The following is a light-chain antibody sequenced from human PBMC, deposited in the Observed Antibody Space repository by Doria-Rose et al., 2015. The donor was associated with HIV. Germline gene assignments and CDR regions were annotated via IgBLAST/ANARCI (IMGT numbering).Light chain of an antibody. CDR1: QSFSSTY. J-gene: IGKJ1*01. CDR3: HQYGTSWT. Sequence: EIVLTQSPGTLSLSPGERATLSCRASQSFSSTYLDWYQQKPGQAPSLLIYDGSTGATGIPDRFSASGSGTDFTLTINRLEPEDFALYYCHQYGTSWTFGQGTKVEI. V-gene: IGKV3-20*01. CDR2: DGS.